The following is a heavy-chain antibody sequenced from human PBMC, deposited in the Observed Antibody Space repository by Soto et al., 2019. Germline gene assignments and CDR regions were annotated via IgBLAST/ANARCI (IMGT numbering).Heavy chain of an antibody. CDR1: GGTFSSYS. CDR3: ARVGYDFWSGYLNSWFDS. CDR2: IIPIFGTA. Sequence: SVKVSCKASGGTFSSYSISWVRQAPGQGLEWMGGIIPIFGTANYAQKFQGRVTMTRNDSISTAYMELSSLRSEDTAVYYCARVGYDFWSGYLNSWFDSWGQGTLVTVSS. D-gene: IGHD3-3*01. J-gene: IGHJ5*01. V-gene: IGHV1-69*05.